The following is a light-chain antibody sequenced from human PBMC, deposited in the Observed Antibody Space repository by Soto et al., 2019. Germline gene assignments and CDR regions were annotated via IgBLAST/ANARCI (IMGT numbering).Light chain of an antibody. CDR3: CSYAGSSTFEGVV. CDR1: SSDVGSYNL. CDR2: EGS. J-gene: IGLJ2*01. V-gene: IGLV2-23*03. Sequence: QSALTQPASVSGSPGQSITISCTGTSSDVGSYNLVSWYQQHPGKAPKLMIYEGSKRPSGVSNRFSGSKSGNTASLTISRLQAEDEADYYCCSYAGSSTFEGVVFGGGTKLTVL.